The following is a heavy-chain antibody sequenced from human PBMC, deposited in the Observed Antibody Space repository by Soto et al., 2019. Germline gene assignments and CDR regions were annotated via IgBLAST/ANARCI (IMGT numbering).Heavy chain of an antibody. D-gene: IGHD3-22*01. CDR1: GFTFSSYA. V-gene: IGHV3-23*01. CDR3: AKIPRITMIVVVTPNFDY. Sequence: GGSLRLSCAASGFTFSSYAMSWVRQAPGKGLEWVSAISGSGGSTYYADSVKGRFTISRDNSKNTLYLQMNSLRAEDTAVYYCAKIPRITMIVVVTPNFDYWGQGTLVTVSS. CDR2: ISGSGGST. J-gene: IGHJ4*02.